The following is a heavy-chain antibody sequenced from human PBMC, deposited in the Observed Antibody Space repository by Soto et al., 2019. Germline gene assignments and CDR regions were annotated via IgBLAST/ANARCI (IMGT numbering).Heavy chain of an antibody. CDR2: ISAYNGNT. V-gene: IGHV1-18*04. CDR1: GYTFTSYG. Sequence: ASVKVSCKASGYTFTSYGISWVRQAPGQGREWMGWISAYNGNTNYAQKLQGRVTMTTDTSTSTAYMELRSLRSDDTAVYYCARDRRGGSYWWYWGQGXLVTVSS. CDR3: ARDRRGGSYWWY. D-gene: IGHD1-26*01. J-gene: IGHJ4*02.